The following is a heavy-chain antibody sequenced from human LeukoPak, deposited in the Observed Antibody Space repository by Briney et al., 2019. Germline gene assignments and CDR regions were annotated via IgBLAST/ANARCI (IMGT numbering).Heavy chain of an antibody. CDR2: IKQDGSEK. V-gene: IGHV3-7*01. D-gene: IGHD3-3*01. Sequence: PGGSLRLSCAASGFTFSSYWMSWVRQAPGKGLEWVANIKQDGSEKYYVDSVKGRFTISGDNAKNSLYLQMNSLRAEDTAVYYCARDAGLRGYDFWNDYWGQGTLVTVSS. J-gene: IGHJ4*02. CDR1: GFTFSSYW. CDR3: ARDAGLRGYDFWNDY.